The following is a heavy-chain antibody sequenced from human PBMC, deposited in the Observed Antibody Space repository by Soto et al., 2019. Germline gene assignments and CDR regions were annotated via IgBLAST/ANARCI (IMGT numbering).Heavy chain of an antibody. V-gene: IGHV4-59*01. Sequence: PSETLSLTCTVSGGSISSYYWGWIRQPPGKGLEWIGYIYYSGSTNYNPSLKSRVTISVDTSKNQFSLKLSSVTAADTAVYYCARDVDTAMGEPNWFDPWGQGTLVTVSS. CDR3: ARDVDTAMGEPNWFDP. D-gene: IGHD5-18*01. CDR2: IYYSGST. J-gene: IGHJ5*02. CDR1: GGSISSYY.